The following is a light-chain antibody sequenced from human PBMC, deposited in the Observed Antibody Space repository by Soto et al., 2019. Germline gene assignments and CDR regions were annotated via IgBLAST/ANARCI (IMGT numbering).Light chain of an antibody. CDR1: HGISTS. CDR3: QQYNTHSRT. CDR2: KAS. V-gene: IGKV1-5*03. J-gene: IGKJ1*01. Sequence: DIHVPSAPSPLSASVGDIVTVTVRAIHGISTSLAWYQQKPVKAPKLLIYKASSLESGVPSRFSGSGSGTEFTLTISSLQPDDLATHFFQQYNTHSRTFGQGTKVDIK.